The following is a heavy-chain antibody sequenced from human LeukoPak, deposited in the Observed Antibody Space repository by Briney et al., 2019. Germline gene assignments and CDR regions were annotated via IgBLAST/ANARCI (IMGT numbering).Heavy chain of an antibody. D-gene: IGHD5-18*01. CDR1: GFVFSSYA. Sequence: GGSLRLSCAASGFVFSSYAIHWVRQAPGKGLEWVAVISYDGSNKYYADSVKGRFTISRDNSKNTLYLQMNSLRAEDTAVYYCARGETPIHLWPQKPDCWGQGTLVTVSS. V-gene: IGHV3-30-3*01. CDR3: ARGETPIHLWPQKPDC. CDR2: ISYDGSNK. J-gene: IGHJ4*02.